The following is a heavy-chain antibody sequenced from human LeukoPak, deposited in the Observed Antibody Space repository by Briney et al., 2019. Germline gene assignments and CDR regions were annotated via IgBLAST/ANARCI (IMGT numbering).Heavy chain of an antibody. CDR3: ARGTYYYDSSGYSYYFDY. D-gene: IGHD3-22*01. J-gene: IGHJ4*02. V-gene: IGHV3-21*01. Sequence: TGGSLRLSCAASGFTFSSYSMNWVRQAPGKGLEWVSSISSSSSYIYYADSVKGRFTISRDNAKNSLYLQMNSLRAEDTAVYYCARGTYYYDSSGYSYYFDYWGQGTLVTVSS. CDR1: GFTFSSYS. CDR2: ISSSSSYI.